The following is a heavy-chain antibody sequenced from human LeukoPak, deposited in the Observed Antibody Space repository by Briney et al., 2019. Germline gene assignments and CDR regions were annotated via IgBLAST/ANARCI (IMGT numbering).Heavy chain of an antibody. V-gene: IGHV4-59*01. CDR2: IYYSGST. Sequence: SETLSLTCTVSGGSISSYYWSWIRQPPGKGLEWIGYIYYSGSTNYNPSLKSRVTISVDTSKSQFSLKLSSVTAADTAVYYCARAGDYYDSSGYYPFDYWGQGTLVTVSS. J-gene: IGHJ4*02. CDR1: GGSISSYY. D-gene: IGHD3-22*01. CDR3: ARAGDYYDSSGYYPFDY.